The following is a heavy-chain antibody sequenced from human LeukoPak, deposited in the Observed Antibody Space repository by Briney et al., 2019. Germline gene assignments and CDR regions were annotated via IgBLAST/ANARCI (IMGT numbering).Heavy chain of an antibody. CDR2: IYYSGST. D-gene: IGHD3-16*01. J-gene: IGHJ3*02. Sequence: PSETLSLTCTVSGGSISSYYWSWIRQPPGKGLEWIGYIYYSGSTNYNPSLKSRVTISVDTSKNQFSLKPSSVTAADTAVYYCARDMGDPGTLRHYDSALHDAFDIWGQGTMVTVSS. CDR1: GGSISSYY. V-gene: IGHV4-59*01. CDR3: ARDMGDPGTLRHYDSALHDAFDI.